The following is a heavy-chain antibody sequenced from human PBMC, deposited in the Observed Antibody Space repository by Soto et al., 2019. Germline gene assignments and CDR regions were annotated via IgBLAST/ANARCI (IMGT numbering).Heavy chain of an antibody. V-gene: IGHV1-69*12. CDR3: AREPRDRLYYDGMDV. CDR2: IIPIFGTA. CDR1: GGTFSSYA. D-gene: IGHD2-15*01. Sequence: QVQLVQSGAEVKKPGSSVKVSCKASGGTFSSYAISWLRQAPGQGLEWMGGIIPIFGTANYAQKFQGRVTMTADESTNPAYMELSSLRSEDTAVYYCAREPRDRLYYDGMDVWGKGTTVTVSS. J-gene: IGHJ6*04.